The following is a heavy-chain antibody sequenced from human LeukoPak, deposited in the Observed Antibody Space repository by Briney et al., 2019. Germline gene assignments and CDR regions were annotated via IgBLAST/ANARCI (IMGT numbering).Heavy chain of an antibody. V-gene: IGHV4-39*01. CDR2: IYYSGST. D-gene: IGHD2-2*01. J-gene: IGHJ4*02. CDR1: GGSISSSSYY. CDR3: ARATLVVVPAATITLFDY. Sequence: SETLSLTCTVSGGSISSSSYYWGWIRQPPGKGLEWIGSIYYSGSTYYNPSLKSRVTISVDTSKNQFSLKLSSVTAADTAVYYCARATLVVVPAATITLFDYWGQGTLVTVSS.